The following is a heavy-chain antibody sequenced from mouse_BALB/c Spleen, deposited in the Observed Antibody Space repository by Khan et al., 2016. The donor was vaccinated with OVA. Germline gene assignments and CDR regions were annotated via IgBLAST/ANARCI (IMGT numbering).Heavy chain of an antibody. V-gene: IGHV9-3-1*01. CDR2: INTYTGEP. Sequence: QIQLVQSGPELKKPGETVKISCKASGYTFTNYGMNWVKQSPGKVLKWMGWINTYTGEPTYADDFKGRFAFSLETSASTAYLQINNLKNEDTATYLCARPPYFSCNLAYGGQGTSISVSS. D-gene: IGHD2-10*01. J-gene: IGHJ4*01. CDR1: GYTFTNYG. CDR3: ARPPYFSCNLAY.